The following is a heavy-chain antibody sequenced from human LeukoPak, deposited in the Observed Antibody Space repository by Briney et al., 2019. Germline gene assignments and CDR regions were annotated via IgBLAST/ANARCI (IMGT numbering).Heavy chain of an antibody. Sequence: ASVKVSCKASGYTFTSYYMHWVRQAPGQGLEWMGIINPSGGSTSYAQKFQGRVTMTRDMSTSSVYVELSSLRSEDTAVYYCARAGLRFLEWTFFDYWGQGTLVTVSS. CDR2: INPSGGST. CDR3: ARAGLRFLEWTFFDY. J-gene: IGHJ4*02. CDR1: GYTFTSYY. D-gene: IGHD3-3*01. V-gene: IGHV1-46*01.